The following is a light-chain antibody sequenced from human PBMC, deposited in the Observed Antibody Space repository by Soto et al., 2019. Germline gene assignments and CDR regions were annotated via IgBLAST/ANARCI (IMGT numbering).Light chain of an antibody. J-gene: IGLJ3*02. CDR1: SSDFGDDKY. V-gene: IGLV2-23*02. CDR2: GVN. CDR3: CSYAGTSSWV. Sequence: QSALTQPASVSGSPGQSITVSCTGSSSDFGDDKYVSWYQQQPGKGPNLLIYGVNSRPSGVPPRFSGSKSGNTASLTISGLQAEDEADYYCCSYAGTSSWVFGGGTKLTVL.